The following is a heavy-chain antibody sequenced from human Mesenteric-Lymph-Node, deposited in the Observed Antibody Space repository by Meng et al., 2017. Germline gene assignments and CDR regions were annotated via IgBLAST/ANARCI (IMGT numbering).Heavy chain of an antibody. CDR3: ARGRGSGTYSRYGMDV. Sequence: GESLKISCAASGFTFSTYEMNCVRQAPGKGLEWVSYITSGGSNIYYADSVKGRFTISRDNAKNLLYLQMNSLRAEDTAVYYCARGRGSGTYSRYGMDVWGQGTTVTVSS. D-gene: IGHD3-10*01. CDR2: ITSGGSNI. V-gene: IGHV3-48*03. CDR1: GFTFSTYE. J-gene: IGHJ6*02.